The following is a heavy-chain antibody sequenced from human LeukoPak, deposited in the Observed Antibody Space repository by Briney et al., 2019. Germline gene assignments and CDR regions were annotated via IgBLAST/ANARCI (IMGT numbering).Heavy chain of an antibody. V-gene: IGHV2-5*02. CDR2: IYWDGDE. Sequence: ESGPTETIPTQTLTLTCTFSGFSLSTTAVGVGWIRQPPGKALEWLAFIYWDGDERYIPSLRSRLTLSKDTSKNQVQLTMTNMDSVDTATYYCAHRLSDRAYNGSPDSFDYWGQGTMVTVSS. J-gene: IGHJ4*02. CDR3: AHRLSDRAYNGSPDSFDY. CDR1: GFSLSTTAVG. D-gene: IGHD1-26*01.